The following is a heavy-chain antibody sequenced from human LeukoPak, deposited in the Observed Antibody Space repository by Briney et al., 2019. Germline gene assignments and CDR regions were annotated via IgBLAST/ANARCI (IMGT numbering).Heavy chain of an antibody. CDR3: ARDRGLGYCSGGSCLNGMDV. CDR1: GGSISSGGHY. D-gene: IGHD2-15*01. J-gene: IGHJ6*02. CDR2: IYYSGST. V-gene: IGHV4-31*03. Sequence: PSETLSLTCTVSGGSISSGGHYWSWIRQHPGKGLEWIGYIYYSGSTDYNPSLKSRVTISVDTSRNQFSLKLSSVTAADTAVYYCARDRGLGYCSGGSCLNGMDVWGQGTTVTVSS.